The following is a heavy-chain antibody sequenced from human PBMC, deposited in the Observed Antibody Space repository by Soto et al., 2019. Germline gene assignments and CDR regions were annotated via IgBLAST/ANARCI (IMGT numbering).Heavy chain of an antibody. J-gene: IGHJ4*02. CDR1: GFTFSSYA. V-gene: IGHV3-23*01. CDR3: AKAMQYDSSGYYFWQTPEIDY. Sequence: PGGSLSLSCAASGFTFSSYAMSWVRQAPGKGLEWVSAISGSGGSTYYADSVKGRFTISRDNSKNTLYLQMNSLRAEDTAVYYCAKAMQYDSSGYYFWQTPEIDYWGQGTLVTVSS. CDR2: ISGSGGST. D-gene: IGHD3-22*01.